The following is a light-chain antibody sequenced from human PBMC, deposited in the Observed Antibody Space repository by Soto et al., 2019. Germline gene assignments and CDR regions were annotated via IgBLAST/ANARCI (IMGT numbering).Light chain of an antibody. Sequence: QSVLTQPRSVSGSPGQSVTISCTGTSSDVGGYNYVSWYQQHPGKAPKLMIYDVSKRPSGVPDRFSGSKSGNTASLTISGLQAEDEAEYYCCSYAGSYTLGVFGTGTKVTVL. CDR1: SSDVGGYNY. CDR3: CSYAGSYTLGV. V-gene: IGLV2-11*01. J-gene: IGLJ1*01. CDR2: DVS.